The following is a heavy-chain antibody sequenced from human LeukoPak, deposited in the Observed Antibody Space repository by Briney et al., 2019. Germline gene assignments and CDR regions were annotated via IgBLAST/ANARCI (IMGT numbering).Heavy chain of an antibody. CDR3: ARPHCSSTDCHPPEWFDP. Sequence: GASVKVSCKTSGYTFTNYDINWVRQATGQGLEWMGWMNPNSGNTGYAQKLQGRVTMTRNTSISPAYMELSSLRSEDTAVYYCARPHCSSTDCHPPEWFDPWGQGTLVTVSS. V-gene: IGHV1-8*01. CDR2: MNPNSGNT. J-gene: IGHJ5*02. D-gene: IGHD2-2*01. CDR1: GYTFTNYD.